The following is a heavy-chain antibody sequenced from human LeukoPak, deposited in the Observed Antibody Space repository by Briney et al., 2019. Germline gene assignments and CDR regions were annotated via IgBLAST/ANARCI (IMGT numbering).Heavy chain of an antibody. Sequence: ASVKVSCKASGYTFTSYDINWVRQATGQGLEWMGWMNPNSGNTGNAQKFQGRVTMTRNTSISTAYMELSSLRSEDTAVYYCARGRIDCSSTSCYTYWGQGTLVTVSS. CDR1: GYTFTSYD. D-gene: IGHD2-2*02. CDR3: ARGRIDCSSTSCYTY. CDR2: MNPNSGNT. V-gene: IGHV1-8*01. J-gene: IGHJ4*02.